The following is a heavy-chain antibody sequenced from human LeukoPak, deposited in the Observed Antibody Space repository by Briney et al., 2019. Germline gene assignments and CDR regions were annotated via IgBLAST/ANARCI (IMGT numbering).Heavy chain of an antibody. CDR1: GFTFSSYA. CDR2: VWHDGSNR. V-gene: IGHV3-33*01. Sequence: GGSLRLSCTAPGFTFSSYAIHWIRQAPGKGLEWVALVWHDGSNRYYADSVKGRFTISRDNSKNTVYLQMNSLRAEDTAVYYCARELFGWESCQDYWGRGTLVTVSS. CDR3: ARELFGWESCQDY. J-gene: IGHJ4*02. D-gene: IGHD3-3*01.